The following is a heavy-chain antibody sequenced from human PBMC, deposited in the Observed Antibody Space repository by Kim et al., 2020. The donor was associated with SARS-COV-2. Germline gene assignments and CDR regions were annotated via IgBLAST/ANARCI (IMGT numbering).Heavy chain of an antibody. CDR2: IIPIFGTA. J-gene: IGHJ4*02. Sequence: SVKVSCKASGGTFSSYAISWVRQAPGQGLEWMGGIIPIFGTANYAQKFQGRVTITADESTSTAYMELSSLRSEDTAVYYCAREYYYDSSGYYRGSNLEDWGQGNLVTVSS. D-gene: IGHD3-22*01. V-gene: IGHV1-69*13. CDR3: AREYYYDSSGYYRGSNLED. CDR1: GGTFSSYA.